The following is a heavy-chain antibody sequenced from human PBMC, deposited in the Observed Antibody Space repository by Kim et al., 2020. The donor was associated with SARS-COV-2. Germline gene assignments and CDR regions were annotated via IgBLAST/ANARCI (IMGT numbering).Heavy chain of an antibody. CDR1: GFTFTDYA. Sequence: GGSLRLSCGTSGFTFTDYAMGWVRQAPGKGLEWVSTIGATGSSANYADSVKGRFTVSRDNSENTMYLQMNSLRAEDTAVYYCAKPNFYEHTTGYNYHDYWGRGTLVTVSS. V-gene: IGHV3-23*01. D-gene: IGHD3-9*01. CDR2: IGATGSSA. J-gene: IGHJ4*02. CDR3: AKPNFYEHTTGYNYHDY.